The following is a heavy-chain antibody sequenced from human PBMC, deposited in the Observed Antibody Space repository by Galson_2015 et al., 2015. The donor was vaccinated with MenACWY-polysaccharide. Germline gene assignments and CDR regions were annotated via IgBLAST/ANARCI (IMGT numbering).Heavy chain of an antibody. CDR1: GFTFSSYV. CDR2: ISFSGDRT. Sequence: SLRLSCAASGFTFSSYVMDWVRQAPGKGLESIASISFSGDRTYYADSVKGRFSISRDISKNTLYLQMNSLRVDDTAIYYCVKGLGYCPRASCYEDYWGQGTLVTVSS. V-gene: IGHV3-23*01. CDR3: VKGLGYCPRASCYEDY. J-gene: IGHJ4*02. D-gene: IGHD2-2*01.